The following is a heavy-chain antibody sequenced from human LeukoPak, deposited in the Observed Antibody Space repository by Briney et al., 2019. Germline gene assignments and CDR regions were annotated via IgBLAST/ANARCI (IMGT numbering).Heavy chain of an antibody. Sequence: GESLKISCKGSGYSFTSYWIGWVRQMPGKGLEWMGIIYPGDSDTRYSPSFQGQVTISADKSISTAYLQWSSLKASDTAMYSCARLRSTEYRSDSYDGFWDYWGQGTLVTVSS. CDR3: ARLRSTEYRSDSYDGFWDY. V-gene: IGHV5-51*01. CDR1: GYSFTSYW. D-gene: IGHD6-19*01. CDR2: IYPGDSDT. J-gene: IGHJ4*02.